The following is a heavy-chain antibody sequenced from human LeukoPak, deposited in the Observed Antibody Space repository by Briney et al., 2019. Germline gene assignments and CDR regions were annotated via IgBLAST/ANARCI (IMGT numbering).Heavy chain of an antibody. CDR1: VFTLSDYY. J-gene: IGHJ6*03. D-gene: IGHD2-2*01. CDR2: ICIISSRAI. CDR3: AKQPWSSSSSIHYYYYYMDV. Sequence: LGGSLRVSCAHSVFTLSDYYLCWIRPAPGKGGEWGSLICIISSRAIGYGDSVKGPVNISRDNSKNTLYLQMNSLRAEDTAVYYCAKQPWSSSSSIHYYYYYMDVWGKEATVTVSS. V-gene: IGHV3-11*04.